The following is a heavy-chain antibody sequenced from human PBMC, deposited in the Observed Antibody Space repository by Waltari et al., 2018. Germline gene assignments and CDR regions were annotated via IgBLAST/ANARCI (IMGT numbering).Heavy chain of an antibody. D-gene: IGHD1-1*01. J-gene: IGHJ4*02. CDR1: GYSFNNYW. CDR2: VRPDNSDT. CDR3: ARHTEDDNGDD. Sequence: QLVQSGTEVKKPGESLKISCKTSGYSFNNYWIGWVRQMPGKGLEWLGTVRPDNSDTRSRPSFRGQVTIAADKSISFAYLQWSSLKASDTAIYYCARHTEDDNGDDWGQGTLVTVSS. V-gene: IGHV5-51*01.